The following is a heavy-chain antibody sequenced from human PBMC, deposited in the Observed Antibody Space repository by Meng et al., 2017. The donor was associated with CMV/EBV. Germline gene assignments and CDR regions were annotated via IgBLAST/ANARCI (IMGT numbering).Heavy chain of an antibody. J-gene: IGHJ6*02. D-gene: IGHD2-2*01. V-gene: IGHV3-30*02. CDR2: IRYDGSNK. CDR3: AKSISTLQVYGMDV. Sequence: GESLKISCAASGFTFSSYAMHWVRQAPGKGLEWVAFIRYDGSNKYYADSVKGRFTISRDNSKNTLYLQMNSLRAEDTAVYYCAKSISTLQVYGMDVWGQGTTVTVSS. CDR1: GFTFSSYA.